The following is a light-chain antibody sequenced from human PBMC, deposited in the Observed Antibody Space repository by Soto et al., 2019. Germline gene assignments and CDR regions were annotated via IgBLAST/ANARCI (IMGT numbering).Light chain of an antibody. Sequence: QSALTQPASVSGSPGQSITISCTGTSTDVGGYNYVSWYQQHPGKAPKLIIYEVSNRPSGVSNRFSGSKSGNTASLTISGLQAEDEADYYCSSYTPSSTLFGGGTQLTVL. J-gene: IGLJ2*01. CDR1: STDVGGYNY. V-gene: IGLV2-14*01. CDR2: EVS. CDR3: SSYTPSSTL.